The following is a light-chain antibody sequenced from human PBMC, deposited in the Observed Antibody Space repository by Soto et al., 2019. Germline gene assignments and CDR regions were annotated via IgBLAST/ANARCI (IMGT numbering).Light chain of an antibody. J-gene: IGKJ1*01. V-gene: IGKV3-20*01. CDR3: QQYGRPPWP. Sequence: EIVFTQSPGTLSLSPGERATLSCRASQSVSSYLAWYQQKPGQAPRLLIYGASSRATGIPDRFSGSGSGTDFTLTISRLEPEDFAVYYCQQYGRPPWPFGQGTKVDI. CDR2: GAS. CDR1: QSVSSY.